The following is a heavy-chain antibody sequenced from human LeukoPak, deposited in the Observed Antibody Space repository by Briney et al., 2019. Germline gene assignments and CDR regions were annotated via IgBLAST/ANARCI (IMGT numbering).Heavy chain of an antibody. V-gene: IGHV3-23*01. D-gene: IGHD3-22*01. CDR1: GFTFSDYY. CDR2: ISGSGGST. CDR3: AKSPAYYDSSGYRETKYYFDY. Sequence: PGGSLRLSCAASGFTFSDYYMSWIRQAPGKGLEWVSAISGSGGSTYYADSVKGRFTISRDNSKNTLYLQMNSLRAEDTAVYYCAKSPAYYDSSGYRETKYYFDYWGQGTLATVSS. J-gene: IGHJ4*02.